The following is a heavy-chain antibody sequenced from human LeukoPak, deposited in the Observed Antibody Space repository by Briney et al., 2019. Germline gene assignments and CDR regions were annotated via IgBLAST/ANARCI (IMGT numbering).Heavy chain of an antibody. V-gene: IGHV1-8*03. J-gene: IGHJ1*01. CDR2: MNPNSGNT. D-gene: IGHD2-8*02. Sequence: GASVKVSCKASGYTFTSYDINWVRQATGQGLEWMGWMNPNSGNTGYAQKFQGRVTITRNTSISTAYMELSSLRSEDTAVYYCATLSDTGAEYFQHWGQGTLVTVSS. CDR1: GYTFTSYD. CDR3: ATLSDTGAEYFQH.